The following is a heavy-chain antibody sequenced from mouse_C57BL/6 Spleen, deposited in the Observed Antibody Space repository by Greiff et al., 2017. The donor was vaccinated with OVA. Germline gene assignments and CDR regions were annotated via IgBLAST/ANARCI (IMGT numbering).Heavy chain of an antibody. CDR3: ARTGGYSDY. V-gene: IGHV1-50*01. CDR1: GYTFTSYW. CDR2: IDPSDSYT. Sequence: QVQLKESGAELVKPGASVKLSCKASGYTFTSYWMQWVKQRPGQGLEWIGEIDPSDSYTNYNQKFKGKATLTVDTSSSTAYMQLSSLTSEDSAVYYCARTGGYSDYWGQGTTLTVSS. J-gene: IGHJ2*01.